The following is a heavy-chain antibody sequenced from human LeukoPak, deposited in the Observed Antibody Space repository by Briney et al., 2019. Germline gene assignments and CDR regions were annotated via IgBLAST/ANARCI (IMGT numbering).Heavy chain of an antibody. CDR2: IKEDGSEK. CDR3: VRDYSGSYA. D-gene: IGHD1-26*01. CDR1: GFIFSSYS. J-gene: IGHJ4*02. Sequence: GGSLRLSCAASGFIFSSYSISWVRQAPGKGLEWVANIKEDGSEKYYVHSVKGRFIISRDNAKNSLYLQMSSLRAEDTAVYYCVRDYSGSYAWGRGSLVTVSS. V-gene: IGHV3-7*01.